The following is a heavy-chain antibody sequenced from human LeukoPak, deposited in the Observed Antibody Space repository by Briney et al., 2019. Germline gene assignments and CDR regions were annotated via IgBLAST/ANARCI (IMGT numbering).Heavy chain of an antibody. CDR1: GFTFSNYA. D-gene: IGHD1-1*01. Sequence: PGGSLRLSCAASGFTFSNYAMNWVRQAPERGLEWVSAISGSGGSTYYADSVKGRFTISRDNSKNTLYLQMNSLRAEDTAVYYCARGNWLEYWGQGALASLSS. V-gene: IGHV3-23*01. CDR2: ISGSGGST. J-gene: IGHJ4*02. CDR3: ARGNWLEY.